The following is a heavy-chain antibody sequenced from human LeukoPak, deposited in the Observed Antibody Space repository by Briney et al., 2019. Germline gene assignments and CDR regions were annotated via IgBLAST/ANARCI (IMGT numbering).Heavy chain of an antibody. V-gene: IGHV3-23*01. J-gene: IGHJ4*02. D-gene: IGHD3-10*01. CDR1: GFIFSDYA. CDR3: TKRGTGGSGSHMDY. Sequence: GGSQRLSCVASGFIFSDYAMNWVRQAPGKGLEWVATISGRTGATYYEDSVRGRFTISRDNSENTLYLQMNSLRVEDTALYYCTKRGTGGSGSHMDYWGQGILVTVSS. CDR2: ISGRTGAT.